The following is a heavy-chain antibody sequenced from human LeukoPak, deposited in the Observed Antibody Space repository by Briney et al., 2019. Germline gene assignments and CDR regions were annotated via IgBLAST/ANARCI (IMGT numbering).Heavy chain of an antibody. Sequence: PGGSLRLSCAASGFTFSSYWMHWVRQAPGKGLVWVSRISSDGNITNYADSVKGRFTISRDNAKNTLYLQMNSLRAEDTAVYYCARMEKFYYGSGGFSPPLMDVWGQGTTVIVSS. V-gene: IGHV3-74*01. CDR3: ARMEKFYYGSGGFSPPLMDV. D-gene: IGHD3-10*01. J-gene: IGHJ6*02. CDR2: ISSDGNIT. CDR1: GFTFSSYW.